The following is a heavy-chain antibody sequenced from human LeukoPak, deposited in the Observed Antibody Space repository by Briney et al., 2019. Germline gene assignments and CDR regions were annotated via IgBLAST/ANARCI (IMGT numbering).Heavy chain of an antibody. J-gene: IGHJ4*02. CDR1: GYSFTSYD. V-gene: IGHV1-18*01. CDR2: ISTYSGNT. Sequence: ASVKVSCKVSGYSFTSYDINWVRQAPGQGLEWMGWISTYSGNTNYTQKVQGRVTMTTDTSTSTAYMELRSLRSDDTAVYYCARECGWELRCFDYWGQGTLVTVSS. CDR3: ARECGWELRCFDY. D-gene: IGHD1-26*01.